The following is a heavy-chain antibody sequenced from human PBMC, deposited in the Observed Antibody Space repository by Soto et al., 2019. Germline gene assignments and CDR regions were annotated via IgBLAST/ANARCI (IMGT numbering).Heavy chain of an antibody. D-gene: IGHD2-2*02. J-gene: IGHJ5*02. CDR1: GFTFSDYW. V-gene: IGHV3-74*01. CDR3: ARVITTTASYTFDP. CDR2: INSDGSIS. Sequence: GGSLRLSCAASGFTFSDYWMHWVRQAPGKGLIWVSRINSDGSISNYADSVKGRFTISRDNAKNTLFLQMDNVRDDDMAVYYCARVITTTASYTFDPWGQGT.